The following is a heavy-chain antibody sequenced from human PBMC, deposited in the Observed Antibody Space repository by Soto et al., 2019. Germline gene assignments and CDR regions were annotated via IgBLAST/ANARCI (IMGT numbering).Heavy chain of an antibody. CDR3: ARESDQQLVS. J-gene: IGHJ5*02. CDR1: GFSFSSHW. V-gene: IGHV3-74*01. CDR2: INGDESTT. D-gene: IGHD6-13*01. Sequence: GGSLRLSCAASGFSFSSHWMHWVRQAPGKGLVWVSRINGDESTTRYADSVKGRFTISRDNAKNTLYLQMNSLRAEDTAVYYCARESDQQLVSWGQGILVTVSS.